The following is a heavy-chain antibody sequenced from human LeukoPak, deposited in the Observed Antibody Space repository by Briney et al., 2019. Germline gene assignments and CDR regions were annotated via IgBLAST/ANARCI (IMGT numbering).Heavy chain of an antibody. J-gene: IGHJ6*04. V-gene: IGHV3-30*02. CDR2: IRYDESNK. D-gene: IGHD3-10*02. CDR1: GFTFSSYG. CDR3: AELGITMIGGV. Sequence: GGSLRLSCAASGFTFSSYGMHWVRQAPGKGLEWVAFIRYDESNKYYEDSVKGRFTISRDNSKSTLYLQMNSLRAEDTVVYYCAELGITMIGGVWGKGTTVTISS.